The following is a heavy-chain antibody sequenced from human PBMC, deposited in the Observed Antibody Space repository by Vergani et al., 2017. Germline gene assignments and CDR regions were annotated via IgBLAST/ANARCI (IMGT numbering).Heavy chain of an antibody. Sequence: QVQLVESGGGVVQPGGSLRLSCTASGFFFSDYYMSWLRQAPGKGLEWISYISNSDTTVYYADSVKGRFTISRDNDKKSLYLEMNSLRAEDTAVYYCARDYLGFSGSGSPYYFGHWGQGTQVTVSS. J-gene: IGHJ4*02. D-gene: IGHD3-10*01. CDR1: GFFFSDYY. CDR2: ISNSDTTV. CDR3: ARDYLGFSGSGSPYYFGH. V-gene: IGHV3-11*04.